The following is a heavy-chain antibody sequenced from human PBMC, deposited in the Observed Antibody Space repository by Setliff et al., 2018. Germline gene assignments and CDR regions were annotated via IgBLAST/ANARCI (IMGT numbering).Heavy chain of an antibody. CDR2: ISGSGGRA. D-gene: IGHD3-22*01. V-gene: IGHV3-23*01. CDR3: ANMDYDSSGYEYVGGVAFDI. CDR1: GFTFNSYD. J-gene: IGHJ3*02. Sequence: AGGSLRLSCAASGFTFNSYDMNWVRQAPGKGLEWVSGISGSGGRADYADSVKGRFTISRDNTKNTLYLQMNSLRAEDTAVYYCANMDYDSSGYEYVGGVAFDIWGQGAMVTVSS.